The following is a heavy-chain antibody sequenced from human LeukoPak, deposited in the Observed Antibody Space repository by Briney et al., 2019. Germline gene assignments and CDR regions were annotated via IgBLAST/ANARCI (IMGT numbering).Heavy chain of an antibody. CDR2: ISWNSGSI. V-gene: IGHV3-9*01. CDR3: AKDGGGYSYGYFDY. Sequence: PGGSLRLSCAASGFTFDDYAMHWVRQAPGKGLEWVSGISWNSGSIGYADSVKGRFTISRGNAKNSLYLQMNSLRAEDTALYYCAKDGGGYSYGYFDYWGQGTLVTVSS. D-gene: IGHD5-18*01. J-gene: IGHJ4*02. CDR1: GFTFDDYA.